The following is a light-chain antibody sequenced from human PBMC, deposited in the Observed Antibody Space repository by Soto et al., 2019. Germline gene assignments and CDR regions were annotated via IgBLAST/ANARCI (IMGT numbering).Light chain of an antibody. CDR1: SSDVGGYSY. Sequence: QSVLTQPPSASGSPGQSVTISCTGASSDVGGYSYVSWYQQHPGKAPKLMIYEVSKRPSGVPDRFSGSKSGNTASLTVSGLQAEDEADYSCSSYGGSNTLVFGGGTKLTVL. V-gene: IGLV2-8*01. CDR3: SSYGGSNTLV. J-gene: IGLJ2*01. CDR2: EVS.